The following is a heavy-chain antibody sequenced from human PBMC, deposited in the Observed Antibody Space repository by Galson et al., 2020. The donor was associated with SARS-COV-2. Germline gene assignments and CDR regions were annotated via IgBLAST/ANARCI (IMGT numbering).Heavy chain of an antibody. CDR1: GYTFTGYY. CDR2: INPNSGGT. J-gene: IGHJ1*01. V-gene: IGHV1-2*02. Sequence: ASVKVSCKASGYTFTGYYMHWVRQAPGQGLEWMGWINPNSGGTNYAQKFQGRVTMTRDTSISTAYMELSRLRSDDTAVYYCARHYYDSSGYYYGHFQHWGQGTLVTVSS. D-gene: IGHD3-22*01. CDR3: ARHYYDSSGYYYGHFQH.